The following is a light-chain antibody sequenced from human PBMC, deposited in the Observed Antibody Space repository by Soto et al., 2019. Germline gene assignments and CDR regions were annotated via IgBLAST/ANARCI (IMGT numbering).Light chain of an antibody. CDR3: QQYNKWPLK. CDR2: GAS. V-gene: IGKV3-15*01. CDR1: QSVSSN. Sequence: EIVMTQSPATLSVSPGERATLSCRASQSVSSNLAWYQQKPGQAPRLLIYGASTRATGIPAGFSGSGSGTEFTLTISSPQSEDFAVYYCQQYNKWPLKFCGGTKVEIK. J-gene: IGKJ4*01.